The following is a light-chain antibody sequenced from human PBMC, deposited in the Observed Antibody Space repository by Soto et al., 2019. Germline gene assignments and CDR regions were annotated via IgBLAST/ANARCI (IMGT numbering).Light chain of an antibody. CDR2: EVS. J-gene: IGLJ2*01. CDR1: SPDFGV. Sequence: QSALTQPASVSGSPGQSITISCSGISPDFGVSWYQHFPGKAPKLLIFEVSNRPSGVSTRFSGSKSGNMAFLTISGLQSEDEGLYHCSSYSSTTPLFGGGTKVTVL. V-gene: IGLV2-14*01. CDR3: SSYSSTTPL.